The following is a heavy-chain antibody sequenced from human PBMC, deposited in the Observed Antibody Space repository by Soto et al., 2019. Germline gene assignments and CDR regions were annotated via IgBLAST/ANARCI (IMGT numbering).Heavy chain of an antibody. CDR3: ARVTLKAGNWSDP. D-gene: IGHD6-25*01. CDR1: GDTFPDYF. V-gene: IGHV1-2*02. CDR2: INPNSRGT. J-gene: IGHJ5*02. Sequence: ASVKVSCKASGDTFPDYFIHWVRQVPGQGFEWMGWINPNSRGTNYAQKFQGRVTMTRDTSNSTAYMELRGLRSDDTAVYYCARVTLKAGNWSDPCGQRNLGSLSS.